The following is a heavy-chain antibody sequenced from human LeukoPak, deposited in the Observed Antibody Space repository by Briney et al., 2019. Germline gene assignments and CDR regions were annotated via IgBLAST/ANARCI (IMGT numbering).Heavy chain of an antibody. Sequence: ASVKVSCKDSGYTFTSYGISWVRQAPGQGLEWMGWISAYNGNTNYAQKLQGRVTMTTGTSTSTAYMELRSLRSDDTAVYYCARRYYYDSSGYYPTGADDYWGQGTLVTVSS. J-gene: IGHJ4*02. CDR2: ISAYNGNT. V-gene: IGHV1-18*01. D-gene: IGHD3-22*01. CDR1: GYTFTSYG. CDR3: ARRYYYDSSGYYPTGADDY.